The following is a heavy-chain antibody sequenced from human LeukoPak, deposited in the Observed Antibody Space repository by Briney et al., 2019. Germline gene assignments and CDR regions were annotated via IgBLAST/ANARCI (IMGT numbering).Heavy chain of an antibody. D-gene: IGHD3-3*01. CDR1: GYTFTGYG. CDR3: ARDVSYDFWSGYYPFDY. J-gene: IGHJ4*02. V-gene: IGHV1-18*01. CDR2: ISAYNGNT. Sequence: GASVKVSCKASGYTFTGYGISWVRQAPGQGLEWMGWISAYNGNTNYAQKLQGRVTMTTDTSTSTAYMELRSLRSDDTAVYYCARDVSYDFWSGYYPFDYWGQGTLVTVSS.